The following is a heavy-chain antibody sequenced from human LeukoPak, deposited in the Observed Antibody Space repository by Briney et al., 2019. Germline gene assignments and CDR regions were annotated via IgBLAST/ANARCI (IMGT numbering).Heavy chain of an antibody. Sequence: PSGTLSLTCTVSGGSISGYYWSWIRQPPGKGLEWIGYVYYSGSTKYNPSLKSRVTISVDTSKNQFSLKLTSVTAADTAVYYCARHGHSSSSENFDYWGQGTLVTVSS. CDR1: GGSISGYY. D-gene: IGHD6-6*01. V-gene: IGHV4-59*08. CDR3: ARHGHSSSSENFDY. CDR2: VYYSGST. J-gene: IGHJ4*02.